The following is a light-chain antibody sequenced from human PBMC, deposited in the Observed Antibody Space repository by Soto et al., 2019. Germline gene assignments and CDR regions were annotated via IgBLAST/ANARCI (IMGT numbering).Light chain of an antibody. V-gene: IGLV1-47*01. CDR3: AAWDDSLSAVV. CDR1: SSNIGSNY. CDR2: RND. Sequence: QSVLTQPPSASGTPGQRVTISCSGSSSNIGSNYVYWYQQFPGSAPKLLIYRNDQRPSGVPDRFSGSKSGTSASLAISGXXSXXEADYYCAAWDDSLSAVVFGGGTKLTVL. J-gene: IGLJ2*01.